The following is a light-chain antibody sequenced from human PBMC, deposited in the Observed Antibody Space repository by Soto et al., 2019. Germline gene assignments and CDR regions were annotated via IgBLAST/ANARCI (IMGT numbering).Light chain of an antibody. J-gene: IGKJ1*01. CDR1: QSIRTY. CDR3: QQTLSVPLT. V-gene: IGKV1-39*01. Sequence: DLLLTQSPPSLSASVGAIVTITCRASQSIRTYLTWYQQEPGKAPTVMIYAASTPPRGVPSRFSGSTTGTDFTLNITGLQPEDSATYYWQQTLSVPLTFGLGIKVEIK. CDR2: AAS.